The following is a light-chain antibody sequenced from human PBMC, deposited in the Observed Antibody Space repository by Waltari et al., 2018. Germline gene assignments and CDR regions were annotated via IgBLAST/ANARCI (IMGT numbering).Light chain of an antibody. Sequence: QLVLTQSPSASASLGASVKLTCTLSSGHRSHVLAWHQQHPQKGPRYLLQVNRDGSHRKGDEIPDRFSGSSSGSERYLTIASLQSEDDADYYCQTGGHGTWVFGGGTKLTVL. V-gene: IGLV4-69*02. J-gene: IGLJ3*02. CDR3: QTGGHGTWV. CDR2: VNRDGSH. CDR1: SGHRSHV.